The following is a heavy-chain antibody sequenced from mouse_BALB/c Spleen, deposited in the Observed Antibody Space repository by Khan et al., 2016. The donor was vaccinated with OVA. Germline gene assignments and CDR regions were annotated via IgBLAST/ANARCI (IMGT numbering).Heavy chain of an antibody. CDR1: GYTLTRYY. CDR2: INPGNGGT. V-gene: IGHV1S81*02. J-gene: IGHJ2*01. D-gene: IGHD1-2*01. Sequence: QVQLQQSGAELVKPGASVKLSCKASGYTLTRYYMYWVKQRPGQGLEWIGGINPGNGGTNLNEKFKNMATLTVDKSSTTVYMQLSSLTSEDSAVYYCTRNYGYDYFDYWGQGTTLTVSS. CDR3: TRNYGYDYFDY.